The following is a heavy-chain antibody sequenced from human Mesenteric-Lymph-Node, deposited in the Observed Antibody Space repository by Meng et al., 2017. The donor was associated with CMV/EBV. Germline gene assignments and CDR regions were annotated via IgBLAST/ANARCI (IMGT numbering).Heavy chain of an antibody. Sequence: GESLKISCAASGFTFSSYAMHWVRQAPGKGLEWVAVISYDGSNKYYADSVKGRFTISRDNSKNTLYLQMNSLRAEDTVVYYCARDGYYDFWSGYYTEYYYYGMDVWGQGTTVTVSS. D-gene: IGHD3-3*01. V-gene: IGHV3-30-3*01. CDR1: GFTFSSYA. J-gene: IGHJ6*02. CDR3: ARDGYYDFWSGYYTEYYYYGMDV. CDR2: ISYDGSNK.